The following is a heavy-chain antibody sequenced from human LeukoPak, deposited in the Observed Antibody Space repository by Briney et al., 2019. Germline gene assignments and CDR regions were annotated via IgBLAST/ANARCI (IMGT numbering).Heavy chain of an antibody. CDR3: AGEFTVELYSSSSVY. V-gene: IGHV1-2*02. D-gene: IGHD6-6*01. CDR1: GYTFTGYY. CDR2: INPNSGGT. Sequence: ASVKVSCKASGYTFTGYYMHWVRQAPGQGLEWMGWINPNSGGTNYAQKFQGRVTMTRDTSISTAYMELSRLRSDDTAVYYCAGEFTVELYSSSSVYWGQGTLVTVSS. J-gene: IGHJ4*02.